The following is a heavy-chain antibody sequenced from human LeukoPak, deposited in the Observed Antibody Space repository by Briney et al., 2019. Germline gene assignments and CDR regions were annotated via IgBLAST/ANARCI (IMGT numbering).Heavy chain of an antibody. J-gene: IGHJ4*02. CDR1: GGSISSGGYY. V-gene: IGHV4-30-2*01. CDR2: IYHSGST. D-gene: IGHD3-22*01. CDR3: ARDCDSSGRDY. Sequence: PSETLSLTCTVSGGSISSGGYYWSWIRQPPGKGLEWIGYIYHSGSTYYNPSLKSRVTISVDRSKNQFSLKLSSVTAADTAVYYCARDCDSSGRDYWGQGTLVTVSS.